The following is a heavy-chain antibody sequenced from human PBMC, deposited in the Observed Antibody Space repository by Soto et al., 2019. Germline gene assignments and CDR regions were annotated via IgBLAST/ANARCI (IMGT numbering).Heavy chain of an antibody. V-gene: IGHV3-23*01. Sequence: EVQLLESGGGLVQPGGSLRLSCAASGFTFSSYVMSWVRQAPGKGLEWVSAISGSGGSTYYADSVKGRFTISRDNSKNTLYLQMNSLRAEDTAVYYCAKDVRFLEWAFDYWGQGTLVTVSS. D-gene: IGHD3-3*01. CDR3: AKDVRFLEWAFDY. J-gene: IGHJ4*02. CDR2: ISGSGGST. CDR1: GFTFSSYV.